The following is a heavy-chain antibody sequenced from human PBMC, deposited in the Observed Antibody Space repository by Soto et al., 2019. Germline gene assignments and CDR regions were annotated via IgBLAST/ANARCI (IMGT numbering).Heavy chain of an antibody. CDR3: ARERLHIYYFDY. V-gene: IGHV4-38-2*02. D-gene: IGHD5-12*01. Sequence: SETLSLTCAVSGYSISSGYYWGWIRQPPGKGLEWIGSIYHSGSTYYNPSLKSRVTISVDTSKNQFSLKLSSVTAADTAVYYCARERLHIYYFDYWGQGTLVTVSS. CDR1: GYSISSGYY. J-gene: IGHJ4*02. CDR2: IYHSGST.